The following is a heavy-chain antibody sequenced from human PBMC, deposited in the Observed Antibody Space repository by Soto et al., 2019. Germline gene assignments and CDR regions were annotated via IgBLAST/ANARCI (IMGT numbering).Heavy chain of an antibody. J-gene: IGHJ4*02. CDR2: IYYSGST. D-gene: IGHD3-3*01. V-gene: IGHV4-30-4*01. CDR3: AREGVSGYDY. CDR1: GGSISSGDYY. Sequence: QVQLQESGPGLVKPSQALSLTCTVSGGSISSGDYYWSWIRQAPGTGLEWIGYIYYSGSTYYNPSLMGRVTISVDTSKNQFTLKLSSVTAADTAWYYCAREGVSGYDYWGQGTLVTVSS.